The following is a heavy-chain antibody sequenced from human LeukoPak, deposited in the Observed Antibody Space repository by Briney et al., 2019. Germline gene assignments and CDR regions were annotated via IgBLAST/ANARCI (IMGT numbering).Heavy chain of an antibody. CDR1: GFTFTDYW. CDR3: ARDGTAPGLYFDL. D-gene: IGHD6-13*01. J-gene: IGHJ4*01. CDR2: IRQDGGEK. Sequence: GGSLRLSCAVSGFTFTDYWMSWVRQAPGKGLEWVASIRQDGGEKSYVDSVKGRFTISRDNTKNSLYLQMSSLWAEDTAVYYCARDGTAPGLYFDLWGRGTLVTVSS. V-gene: IGHV3-7*01.